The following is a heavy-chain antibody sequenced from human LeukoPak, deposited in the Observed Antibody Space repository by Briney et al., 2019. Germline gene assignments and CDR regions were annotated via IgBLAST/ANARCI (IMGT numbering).Heavy chain of an antibody. J-gene: IGHJ4*02. V-gene: IGHV3-30*02. CDR1: GFTFSSYG. CDR3: EKAPSRLNTVIDY. CDR2: IRYDGSNK. Sequence: GGSLRLSCAASGFTFSSYGMHWVRQAPGKGLEWVAFIRYDGSNKYYADSVKGRFTISRDNSKNTLYLQMNSLRAEDTAVYYCEKAPSRLNTVIDYWGQGTLVTVSS. D-gene: IGHD4/OR15-4a*01.